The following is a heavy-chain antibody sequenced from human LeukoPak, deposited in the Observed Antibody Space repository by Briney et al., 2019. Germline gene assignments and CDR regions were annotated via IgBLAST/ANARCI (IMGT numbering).Heavy chain of an antibody. V-gene: IGHV1-69*04. J-gene: IGHJ4*02. D-gene: IGHD1-26*01. Sequence: ASVKLSCKASGGTFSSYAISWVRQPPGQGLEWMGRIIPILGIANYAQKFQGRVTIIADKSTSTAYMELSSLRSEDTAVYYCARDDSGSYDYWGQGTLVTVSS. CDR2: IIPILGIA. CDR1: GGTFSSYA. CDR3: ARDDSGSYDY.